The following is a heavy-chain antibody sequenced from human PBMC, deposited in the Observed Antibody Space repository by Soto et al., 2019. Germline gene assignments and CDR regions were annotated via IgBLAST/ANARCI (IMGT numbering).Heavy chain of an antibody. Sequence: EVQLVESGGVVVQPGGSLRLSCAASGFTFDDYTMHWVRQAPGKGLEWVSLISWDGGSTYYADSVKGRFTISRDNSKNSLYLQMNSLRTEDTALYYCAKGGYSSSWLYYFDYWGQGTLVTVSS. V-gene: IGHV3-43*01. CDR3: AKGGYSSSWLYYFDY. D-gene: IGHD6-13*01. CDR1: GFTFDDYT. J-gene: IGHJ4*02. CDR2: ISWDGGST.